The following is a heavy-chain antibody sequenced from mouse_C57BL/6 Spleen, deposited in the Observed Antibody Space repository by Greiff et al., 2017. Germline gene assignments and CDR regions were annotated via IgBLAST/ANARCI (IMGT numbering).Heavy chain of an antibody. V-gene: IGHV1-55*01. CDR1: GYTFTSYW. CDR2: IYPGSGST. J-gene: IGHJ2*01. CDR3: ARPYYSNYLDY. D-gene: IGHD2-5*01. Sequence: QVQLKQPGAELVKPGASVKMSCKASGYTFTSYWITWVKQRPGQGLEWIGDIYPGSGSTTYNEKFKSKATLTVHTSSSTASIQLSSLTSEDSAVYYCARPYYSNYLDYWRQGTTLTVSS.